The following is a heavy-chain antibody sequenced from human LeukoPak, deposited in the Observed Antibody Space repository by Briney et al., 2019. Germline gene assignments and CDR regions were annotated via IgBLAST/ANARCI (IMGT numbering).Heavy chain of an antibody. J-gene: IGHJ4*02. D-gene: IGHD3-22*01. V-gene: IGHV4-59*01. CDR1: GGLIGNYF. CDR2: VYYSGTT. Sequence: PSETLSLTCTVSGGLIGNYFWSWIRQPPGKGLEWIGYVYYSGTTNYKPSLKSRATISVDSSQNQSSLKLTSVTAADTAVYYCARGRDTTGFPLGYWGQGTLVVVSS. CDR3: ARGRDTTGFPLGY.